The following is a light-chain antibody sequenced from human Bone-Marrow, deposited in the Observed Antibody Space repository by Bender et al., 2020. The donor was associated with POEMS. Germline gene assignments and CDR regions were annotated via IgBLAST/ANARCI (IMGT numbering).Light chain of an antibody. Sequence: QSALTQPASVSGSPGQSITISCTGTGSDVGGYDLVSWYQFYPGKAPKVMIYEVSKRPSGVSNRFSGSKSGNTASLTISGLQAEDEAHYYCSSYTSIHTLTFGGGTSLTVL. CDR1: GSDVGGYDL. CDR2: EVS. J-gene: IGLJ2*01. CDR3: SSYTSIHTLT. V-gene: IGLV2-14*02.